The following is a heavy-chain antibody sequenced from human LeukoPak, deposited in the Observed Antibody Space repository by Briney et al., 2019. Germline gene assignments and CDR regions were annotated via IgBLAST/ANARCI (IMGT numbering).Heavy chain of an antibody. Sequence: PSETLSLTCTISGGYITNNYWSWLRQPPGKGLEWIGSIYYSGSTYYNPSLKSRVTISVDTSKNQFSLKLSSVTAADTAVYYCASPSSWAHYFDYWGQGTLVTVSS. D-gene: IGHD6-13*01. V-gene: IGHV4-59*05. CDR2: IYYSGST. CDR3: ASPSSWAHYFDY. J-gene: IGHJ4*02. CDR1: GGYITNNY.